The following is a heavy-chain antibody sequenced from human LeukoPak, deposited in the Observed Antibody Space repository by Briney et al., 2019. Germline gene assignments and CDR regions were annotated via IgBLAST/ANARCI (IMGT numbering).Heavy chain of an antibody. D-gene: IGHD1-1*01. J-gene: IGHJ5*02. V-gene: IGHV1-69*13. CDR1: GGTFSSYA. Sequence: ASVKVSCKASGGTFSSYAISWVRQAPGQGLEWMGGIIRIFGAANYAQKFQGRVTITADESTSTAYMELSSLRSEDTAVYYCARGTGINWFDPWGQGTLVTVSS. CDR2: IIRIFGAA. CDR3: ARGTGINWFDP.